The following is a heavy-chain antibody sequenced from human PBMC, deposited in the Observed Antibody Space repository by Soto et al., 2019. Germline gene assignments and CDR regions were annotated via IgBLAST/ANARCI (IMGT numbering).Heavy chain of an antibody. CDR2: MYTTGRT. Sequence: SETLSLTWTVSGDSISGYYYTWIRQPAGKGLEWIGNMYTTGRTNYNPSLRSRVTLSVDTSKNQFSLKLSSVTAADTAVYYCARGLLPGKTILWYGTKAFWSVKGYYYGMDVWGQGTTVTVSS. CDR1: GDSISGYY. J-gene: IGHJ6*02. CDR3: ARGLLPGKTILWYGTKAFWSVKGYYYGMDV. V-gene: IGHV4-4*07. D-gene: IGHD3-3*01.